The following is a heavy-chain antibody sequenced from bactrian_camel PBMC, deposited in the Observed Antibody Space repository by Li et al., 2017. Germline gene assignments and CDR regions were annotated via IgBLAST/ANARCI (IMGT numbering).Heavy chain of an antibody. CDR1: GFAFNDLA. CDR3: AQARTLESTNHLR. CDR2: VDSSGRLT. V-gene: IGHV3S31*01. J-gene: IGHJ4*01. D-gene: IGHD3*01. Sequence: VQLVESGGGVVQPGESLRLSCVTSGFAFNDLAWSWVRQAPGKELEWVSDVDSSGRLTHYADFVKGRFTISRDNAKNTLYLRLNSLETEDTAMYYCAQARTLESTNHLRRGQGTQVTVS.